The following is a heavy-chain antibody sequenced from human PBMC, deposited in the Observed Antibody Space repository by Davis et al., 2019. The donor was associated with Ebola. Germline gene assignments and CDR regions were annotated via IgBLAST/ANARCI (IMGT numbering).Heavy chain of an antibody. CDR1: GYSFTTYW. CDR2: IDPSDSYT. J-gene: IGHJ6*02. V-gene: IGHV5-10-1*01. Sequence: GESLKISCKASGYSFTTYWIVWVRQMPGKGLEWMGRIDPSDSYTNYSPSFQGHVTISADKSISTAYLQWSSLKASDTAMYYCAKTPYYYYGMDVWGQGTTVTVSS. CDR3: AKTPYYYYGMDV.